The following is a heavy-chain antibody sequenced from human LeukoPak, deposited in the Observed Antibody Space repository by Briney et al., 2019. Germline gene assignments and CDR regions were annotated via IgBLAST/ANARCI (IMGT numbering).Heavy chain of an antibody. CDR1: GFTFSNYG. V-gene: IGHV3-33*01. D-gene: IGHD2-21*02. CDR2: IWYDGSDK. CDR3: ARDRGAYCGGDCYPDI. Sequence: GRSLRLSCAASGFTFSNYGFHWVRQAPGKGLEWVALIWYDGSDKYYADSVKGRFTISRDNSKNTLYLQMNSLRAEDTAVYYCARDRGAYCGGDCYPDIWGQGTMVTVSS. J-gene: IGHJ3*02.